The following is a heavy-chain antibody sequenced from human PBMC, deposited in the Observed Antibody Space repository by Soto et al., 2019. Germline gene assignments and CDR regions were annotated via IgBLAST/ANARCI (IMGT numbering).Heavy chain of an antibody. V-gene: IGHV1-18*04. Sequence: QVQLVQSGAEVKKPGASVKVSCKTSGYTFSTYGVSWVRQAPGQGLEWMGWINPYIANTNYAQNLQGRVTMTTDTSTSTAYMELRSLRSDDTAVYYCARAEKWVTGNMGGYWGQGTLVTVYS. CDR1: GYTFSTYG. D-gene: IGHD1-20*01. CDR2: INPYIANT. CDR3: ARAEKWVTGNMGGY. J-gene: IGHJ4*02.